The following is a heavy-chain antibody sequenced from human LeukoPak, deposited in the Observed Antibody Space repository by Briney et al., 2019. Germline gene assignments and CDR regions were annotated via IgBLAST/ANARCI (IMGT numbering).Heavy chain of an antibody. CDR3: AKSDGSGNYFDY. V-gene: IGHV4-59*01. J-gene: IGHJ4*02. D-gene: IGHD3-10*01. CDR1: GASISSYY. CDR2: INYRGST. Sequence: SETLSLTCTVSGASISSYYWSWIRQPPGKGLEWIGYINYRGSTKYNPSLKSRVTISIDTSKNQFSLKLTSVTAADTAVYYCAKSDGSGNYFDYWGRGSLVTVSS.